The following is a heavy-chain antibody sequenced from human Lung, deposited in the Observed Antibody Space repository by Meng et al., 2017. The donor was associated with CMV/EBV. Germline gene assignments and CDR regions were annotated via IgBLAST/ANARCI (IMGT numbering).Heavy chain of an antibody. J-gene: IGHJ4*02. D-gene: IGHD6-19*01. CDR3: ASFPPPGKQWLVTDY. Sequence: GSGQGRVKPSGTLSLTCAVSGGSISSSNWWSWVRQPPGKGLEWIGEIYHSGSTNYNPSLKSRVTISVDKSKNQFSLKLSSVTAADTAVYYCASFPPPGKQWLVTDYWGQGTLVTVSS. CDR1: GGSISSSNW. CDR2: IYHSGST. V-gene: IGHV4-4*02.